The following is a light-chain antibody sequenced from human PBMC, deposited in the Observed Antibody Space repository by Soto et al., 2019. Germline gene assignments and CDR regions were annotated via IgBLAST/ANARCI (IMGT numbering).Light chain of an antibody. CDR3: QQRASWPLT. J-gene: IGKJ4*02. V-gene: IGKV3-11*01. CDR2: DAS. Sequence: EIELTQSPATLSLSPGERATLSCRASPSVGGRLGWYQQKPGRAPRLLLYDASIRATGIPARFSGSGSVTDFLLTISSLEPEDFGVYYCQQRASWPLTFGGGTRVEIK. CDR1: PSVGGR.